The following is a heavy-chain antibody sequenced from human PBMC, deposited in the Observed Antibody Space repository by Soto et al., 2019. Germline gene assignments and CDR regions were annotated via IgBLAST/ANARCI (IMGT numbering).Heavy chain of an antibody. V-gene: IGHV1-8*01. J-gene: IGHJ6*02. CDR1: GYTFTSYD. CDR3: ERGVFAGHV. Sequence: QVQLVQSGAEVKKPGASVKVSCKASGYTFTSYDINWVRQATGQGLERMGWMNPNRGNTGYAQTFQRRVTMNRNTSISTAYMDLSSLKCDDTAVYYCERGVFAGHVWGQGTTGTVAS. CDR2: MNPNRGNT.